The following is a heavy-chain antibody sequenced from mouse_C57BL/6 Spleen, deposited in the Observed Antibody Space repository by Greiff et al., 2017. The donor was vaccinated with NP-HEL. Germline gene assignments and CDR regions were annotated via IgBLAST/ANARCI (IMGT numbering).Heavy chain of an antibody. Sequence: QVQLQQSGAELVRPGSSVKLSCKASGYTFTSYWMHWVKQRPIQGLEWIGNIDPSDSETHYNQKFKDKATLTVDKSSSTAYMQLSSLTSEDSAVYYCARDDGFTGFAYWGQGTLVTVSA. CDR2: IDPSDSET. CDR3: ARDDGFTGFAY. V-gene: IGHV1-52*01. J-gene: IGHJ3*01. D-gene: IGHD2-3*01. CDR1: GYTFTSYW.